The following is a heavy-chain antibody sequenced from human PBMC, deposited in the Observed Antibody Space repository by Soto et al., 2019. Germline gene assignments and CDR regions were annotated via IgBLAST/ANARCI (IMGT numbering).Heavy chain of an antibody. Sequence: QVQLVESGGGVVQPGRSLRLSCAASGFTFSSYGMHWVRQAPGKGLEGVAVIWYDGSNKYYADSVKGRFTISRDNSKNTLYLQMNSLRAEDTAVYYCARENRIQLWLRFPAGGFDPWGQGTLVTVSS. J-gene: IGHJ5*02. CDR1: GFTFSSYG. V-gene: IGHV3-33*01. CDR2: IWYDGSNK. D-gene: IGHD5-18*01. CDR3: ARENRIQLWLRFPAGGFDP.